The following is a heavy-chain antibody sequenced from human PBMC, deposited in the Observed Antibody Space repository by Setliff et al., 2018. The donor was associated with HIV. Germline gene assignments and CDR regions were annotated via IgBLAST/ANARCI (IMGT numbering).Heavy chain of an antibody. Sequence: SETLSLTCTVSGDSISSSSYYWGWVRQPPGKGLEWIGTMFYTGSAYYTPSLKSRVTISVDTSKNQFSLRLSSVTAADTAIYYCARPVEMANREFDYWGQGTLVTVSS. CDR1: GDSISSSSYY. D-gene: IGHD1-26*01. J-gene: IGHJ4*02. CDR3: ARPVEMANREFDY. CDR2: MFYTGSA. V-gene: IGHV4-39*01.